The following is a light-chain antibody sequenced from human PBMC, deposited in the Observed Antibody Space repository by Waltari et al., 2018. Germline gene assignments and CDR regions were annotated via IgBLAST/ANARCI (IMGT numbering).Light chain of an antibody. J-gene: IGLJ1*01. V-gene: IGLV2-14*03. Sequence: QSALTQPASVSGSPGQSITLSCTGSSSDLGGYHSFSLYQQHPGKAPKLIIYDVYNRPSGVSSRFSGSKSGTTASLTISGLQAEDEADYYCSSYTTTNTPHYVFGSGTRVTVL. CDR3: SSYTTTNTPHYV. CDR2: DVY. CDR1: SSDLGGYHS.